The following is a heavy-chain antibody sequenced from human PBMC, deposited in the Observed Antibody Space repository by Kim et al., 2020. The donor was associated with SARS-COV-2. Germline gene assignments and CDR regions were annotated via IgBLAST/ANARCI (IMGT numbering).Heavy chain of an antibody. CDR1: GFILSDYA. V-gene: IGHV3-64*02. J-gene: IGHJ4*02. D-gene: IGHD2-15*01. CDR2: INSNGLRT. CDR3: VRESRNIETYDYLDY. Sequence: GGSLRLSCAVSGFILSDYAMHWVRQAPGKGLEYVSAINSNGLRTYYADSVRGRFTISRDMSKNMLYLQMGSLTVDDKAVYYCVRESRNIETYDYLDYWGQGTLVSVSS.